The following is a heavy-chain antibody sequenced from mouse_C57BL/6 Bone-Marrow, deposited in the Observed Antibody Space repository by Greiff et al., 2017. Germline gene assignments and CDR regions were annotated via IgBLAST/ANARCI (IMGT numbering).Heavy chain of an antibody. CDR1: GYTFTSYW. CDR3: ARSPYYFDY. V-gene: IGHV1-50*01. Sequence: QVQLQQPGAELVKPGASVKLSCKASGYTFTSYWMQWVKQRPGQGLEWIGEIDPSDSYTNYNQKFKGKATLTVDTSSSTAYMQLSSLTSADSAVXYCARSPYYFDYWGQGTTLTVSS. J-gene: IGHJ2*01. CDR2: IDPSDSYT.